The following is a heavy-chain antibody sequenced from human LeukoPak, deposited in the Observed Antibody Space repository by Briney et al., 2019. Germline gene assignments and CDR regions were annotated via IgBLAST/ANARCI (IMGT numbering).Heavy chain of an antibody. J-gene: IGHJ4*02. V-gene: IGHV3-53*01. CDR1: GFIVSSNY. Sequence: PGGSLRLSCAASGFIVSSNYMSWVRQAPGKGLEWVSVIYSGGSTYYADSVKGRFTISRDNSKNTLYLQMNSLRAEDTAVYYCARWLVRGRYFDYWGQGTLVTVSS. CDR2: IYSGGST. D-gene: IGHD6-19*01. CDR3: ARWLVRGRYFDY.